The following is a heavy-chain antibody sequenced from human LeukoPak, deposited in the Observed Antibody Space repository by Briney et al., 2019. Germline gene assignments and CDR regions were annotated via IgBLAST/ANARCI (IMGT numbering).Heavy chain of an antibody. D-gene: IGHD6-6*01. CDR3: ARDAVGARLTVDY. CDR1: GYTFINYG. CDR2: ISTYNGNT. Sequence: ASVKVSCKASGYTFINYGISWVRQAPGQGLEWMGWISTYNGNTNYAENFQGRVTMTTDTSTSTGYMEVRSLRFDDTAVYYCARDAVGARLTVDYWGQGTPVTVSS. V-gene: IGHV1-18*01. J-gene: IGHJ4*02.